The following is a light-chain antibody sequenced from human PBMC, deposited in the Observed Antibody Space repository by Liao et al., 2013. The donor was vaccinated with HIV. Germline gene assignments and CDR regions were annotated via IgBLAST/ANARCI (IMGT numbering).Light chain of an antibody. CDR2: YDT. J-gene: IGLJ1*01. V-gene: IGLV3-21*01. CDR1: NIGSKS. CDR3: QVWDSSSDQYV. Sequence: SYVLTQPPSVSVAPGKTAKITCGGNNIGSKSVHWYQQKPGQAPVLVIYYDTDRPSGIPERFSGSNSGHTATLTISRAEAGDEADYYCQVWDSSSDQYVFGTGSRVTVL.